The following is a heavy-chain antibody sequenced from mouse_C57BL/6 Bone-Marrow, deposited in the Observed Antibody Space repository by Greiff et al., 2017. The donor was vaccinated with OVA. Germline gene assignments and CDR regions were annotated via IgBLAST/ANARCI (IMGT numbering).Heavy chain of an antibody. CDR3: ARDYDPRAY. D-gene: IGHD2-3*01. V-gene: IGHV3-6*01. CDR2: ISYDGSN. Sequence: EVQVVESGPGLVKPSQSLSLTCSVTGYSITSGYYWNWIRQFPGNKLEWMGYISYDGSNNYNPSLKNRISITRDTSKNQFFLKLNSVTTEDTATYYCARDYDPRAYWGQGTLVTVSA. J-gene: IGHJ3*01. CDR1: GYSITSGYY.